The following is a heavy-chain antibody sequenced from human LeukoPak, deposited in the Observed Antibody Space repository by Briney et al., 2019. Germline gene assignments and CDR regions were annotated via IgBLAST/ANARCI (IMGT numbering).Heavy chain of an antibody. Sequence: SETLSLTCTVSGGSISSYYWSWIRQPPGKGLEWIGYIYYSGSTNYNPSLKSRVTISVDTSKNQFSLKLSSVTAADTAVYYCAKSRDGHNLLNYWGQGTLVTVSS. CDR2: IYYSGST. CDR1: GGSISSYY. J-gene: IGHJ4*02. D-gene: IGHD5-24*01. V-gene: IGHV4-59*01. CDR3: AKSRDGHNLLNY.